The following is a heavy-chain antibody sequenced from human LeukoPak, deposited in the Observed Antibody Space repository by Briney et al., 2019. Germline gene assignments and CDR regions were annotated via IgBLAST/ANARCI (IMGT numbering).Heavy chain of an antibody. J-gene: IGHJ4*02. Sequence: PSETLSLTCAVYGGSFSGYYWSWIRQPPGKGLEWIGEINHSGSTNYNPSLKSRVTISVDTSKNQFSLKLSSVTAADTAVYYCARGTISYYYDSSGSFDYWGPGTLVTVSS. CDR2: INHSGST. CDR3: ARGTISYYYDSSGSFDY. V-gene: IGHV4-34*01. D-gene: IGHD3-22*01. CDR1: GGSFSGYY.